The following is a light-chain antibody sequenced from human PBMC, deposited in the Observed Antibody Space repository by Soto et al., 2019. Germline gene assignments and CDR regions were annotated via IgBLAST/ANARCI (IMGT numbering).Light chain of an antibody. CDR1: QSVSRNY. V-gene: IGKV3-20*01. Sequence: EIVLTQSPGTLSLSPGEGATLSCRASQSVSRNYLAWYQQRPGQAPRLLIYTASNRASGMPARFSGSGSGTDFTLTISRLEPDDFAVYFCQQYDSSPLTFGQGTKVEI. J-gene: IGKJ1*01. CDR3: QQYDSSPLT. CDR2: TAS.